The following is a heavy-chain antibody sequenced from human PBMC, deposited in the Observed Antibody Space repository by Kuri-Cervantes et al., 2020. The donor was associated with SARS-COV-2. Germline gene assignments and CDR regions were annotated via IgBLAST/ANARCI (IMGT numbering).Heavy chain of an antibody. V-gene: IGHV3-11*06. CDR3: AREDSYGYGDY. Sequence: GGSLRPSCAVSGFYFGDYYMSWIRQAPGKGLEWISFISSSGTYINYADSVKGRFTISRDGAKNSLYLQMNSLRAEDTAVYYCAREDSYGYGDYWGQGTLVTVSS. D-gene: IGHD5-18*01. CDR1: GFYFGDYY. J-gene: IGHJ4*02. CDR2: ISSSGTYI.